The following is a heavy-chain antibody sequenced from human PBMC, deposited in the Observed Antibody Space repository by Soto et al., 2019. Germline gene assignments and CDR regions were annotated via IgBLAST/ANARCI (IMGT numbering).Heavy chain of an antibody. Sequence: GESLKISCKGSGYSSAGYWITWVRQKPGKGLEWMGRIDPSDSQTYYSPSFRGHVTISATKSITTVFLQWSSLRASDTAMYYCARQIYDSDTGPNFQYYFDSWGQGTPVTVSS. CDR1: GYSSAGYW. V-gene: IGHV5-10-1*01. J-gene: IGHJ4*02. D-gene: IGHD3-22*01. CDR2: IDPSDSQT. CDR3: ARQIYDSDTGPNFQYYFDS.